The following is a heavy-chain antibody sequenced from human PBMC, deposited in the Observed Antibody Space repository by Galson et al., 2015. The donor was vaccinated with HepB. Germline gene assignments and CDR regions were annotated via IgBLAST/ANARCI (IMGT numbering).Heavy chain of an antibody. CDR2: ISAYNGNT. J-gene: IGHJ6*02. D-gene: IGHD2-2*02. CDR1: GYTFTSYD. CDR3: AREGSKCQPLLYPPPGYYYYYYGMDV. V-gene: IGHV1-18*01. Sequence: SVKVSCKASGYTFTSYDIHWVRQAPGQGLEWMGWISAYNGNTNYAQKLQGRVTMTTDTSTSTAYMELRSLRSDDTAVYYCAREGSKCQPLLYPPPGYYYYYYGMDVWGQGTTVTVSS.